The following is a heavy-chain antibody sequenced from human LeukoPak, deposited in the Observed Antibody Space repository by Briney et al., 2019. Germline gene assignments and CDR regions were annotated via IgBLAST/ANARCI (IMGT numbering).Heavy chain of an antibody. J-gene: IGHJ3*02. D-gene: IGHD5-18*01. CDR1: GYTFTAYY. CDR2: INPASGGT. V-gene: IGHV1-2*02. CDR3: ARAGGGYSSGWGAFDI. Sequence: ASVKVSCKASGYTFTAYYIHWVRQAPGQGLEWMGWINPASGGTSYAQKFQGRVTMTSDTSISTAYMELSRLRSDDTAVYFCARAGGGYSSGWGAFDIWGQGTKVTVSS.